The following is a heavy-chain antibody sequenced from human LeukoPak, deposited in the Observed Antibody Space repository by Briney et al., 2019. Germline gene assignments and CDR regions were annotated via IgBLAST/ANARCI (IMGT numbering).Heavy chain of an antibody. CDR2: IYYSGST. J-gene: IGHJ6*03. CDR1: GGSISSYY. D-gene: IGHD5-12*01. CDR3: ARELSGYDYYYYYYMDV. V-gene: IGHV4-59*01. Sequence: SSETLSLTCTVSGGSISSYYWSWIRQPPGKGLEWIGYIYYSGSTNYNPSLKSRVTISVDTSKNQFSLKLSSVTAADTAVYYCARELSGYDYYYYYYMDVWGKGTTVTVSS.